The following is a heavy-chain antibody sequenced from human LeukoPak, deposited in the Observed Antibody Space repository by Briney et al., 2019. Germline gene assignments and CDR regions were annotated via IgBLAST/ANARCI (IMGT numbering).Heavy chain of an antibody. D-gene: IGHD3-10*01. Sequence: GASVKVSCKVSGYTLTELSMHWVRQAPGKGLEWMGGFDPEDGETIYAQKFQGRVTMTEDTSTDTAYMELSSLRSEDTAVYYCAHQRRYYSSGSYYNEYYFDYWGQGTLVTVSS. CDR1: GYTLTELS. J-gene: IGHJ4*02. V-gene: IGHV1-24*01. CDR2: FDPEDGET. CDR3: AHQRRYYSSGSYYNEYYFDY.